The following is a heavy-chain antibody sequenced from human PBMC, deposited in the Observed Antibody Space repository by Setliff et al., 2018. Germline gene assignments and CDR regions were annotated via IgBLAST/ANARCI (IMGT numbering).Heavy chain of an antibody. CDR1: GFTFSDYY. D-gene: IGHD6-19*01. Sequence: PGGSLRLSCAASGFTFSDYYMSWIRQAPGKGLEWVSYISSSSYTNYADSVKGRFTISRDNAKNSLYLQMNSLRAEDTAVYYCARVHSPLGSGWYYFDSWGQGTLVTVS. V-gene: IGHV3-11*05. J-gene: IGHJ4*02. CDR3: ARVHSPLGSGWYYFDS. CDR2: ISSSSYT.